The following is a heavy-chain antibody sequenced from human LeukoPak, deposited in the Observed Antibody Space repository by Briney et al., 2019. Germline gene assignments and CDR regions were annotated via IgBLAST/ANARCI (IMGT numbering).Heavy chain of an antibody. CDR2: ISYDGSNK. V-gene: IGHV3-30*18. Sequence: GGFLRLSCAASGFTFSSYGMHWVRQAPGKGLEWVAVISYDGSNKYYADSVKGRFTISRDNSKNTLYLQMNSLRAEDTAVYYCANLVHCSGGSCYPTFDAFDIWGQGTMVTVSS. CDR1: GFTFSSYG. J-gene: IGHJ3*02. CDR3: ANLVHCSGGSCYPTFDAFDI. D-gene: IGHD2-15*01.